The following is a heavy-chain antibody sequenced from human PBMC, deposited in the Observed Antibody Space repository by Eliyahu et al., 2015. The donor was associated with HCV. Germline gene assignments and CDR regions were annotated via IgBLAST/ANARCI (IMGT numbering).Heavy chain of an antibody. D-gene: IGHD3-22*01. CDR1: GFTFSNAW. J-gene: IGHJ4*02. CDR2: IKSKTDGGTT. Sequence: EVQLVESGGGLVKPGGSLRLSCAASGFTFSNAWXXWVRQAPGKGLEWVGRIKSKTDGGTTDYAAPVKGRFTISRDDSKNTLYLQMNSLKTEDTAVYYCTTDFYYDSSGYYLRFDYWGQGTLVTVSS. CDR3: TTDFYYDSSGYYLRFDY. V-gene: IGHV3-15*01.